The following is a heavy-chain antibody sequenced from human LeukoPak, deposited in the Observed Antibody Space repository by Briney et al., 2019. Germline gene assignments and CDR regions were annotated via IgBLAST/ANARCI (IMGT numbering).Heavy chain of an antibody. CDR3: AKQGRDWLRDYYYYMDV. Sequence: GGSLTLSCAASGFTFSSYAMSWVRQAPGKGLEWVSDISGSGGSTYYADSVEGRFTISRDNSKNTLYLRMNSLRAEDTAVYYCAKQGRDWLRDYYYYMDVWGKGTTVTISS. CDR1: GFTFSSYA. CDR2: ISGSGGST. D-gene: IGHD3-9*01. V-gene: IGHV3-23*01. J-gene: IGHJ6*03.